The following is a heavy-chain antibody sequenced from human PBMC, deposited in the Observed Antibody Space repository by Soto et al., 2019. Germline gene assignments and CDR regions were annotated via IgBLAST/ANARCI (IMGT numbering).Heavy chain of an antibody. CDR1: GYSFTSYW. V-gene: IGHV5-51*01. D-gene: IGHD5-18*01. CDR2: IYPGDSDT. J-gene: IGHJ6*02. Sequence: GESLKISCKGSGYSFTSYWIGWVRQMPGKGLEWMGIIYPGDSDTRYSPSFQGQVTISADKSISTAYLQWSSLKASDTAMYYFAIPVDTAMVRDYYGMDVWGQGTTVTVSS. CDR3: AIPVDTAMVRDYYGMDV.